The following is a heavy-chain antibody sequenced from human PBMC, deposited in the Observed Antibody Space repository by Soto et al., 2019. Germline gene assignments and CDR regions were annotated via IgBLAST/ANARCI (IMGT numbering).Heavy chain of an antibody. V-gene: IGHV3-13*04. D-gene: IGHD3-22*01. CDR3: ARDLKDITTGYYYGMDV. J-gene: IGHJ6*02. CDR1: GFTFSSYD. Sequence: GGSLRLSCAASGFTFSSYDMHWVRQATGKGLEWVSAIGTAGDTYYPGSVKGRFTISRENAKNSLYLQMNSLRAGDTAVYYCARDLKDITTGYYYGMDVWGQGTTVTLSS. CDR2: IGTAGDT.